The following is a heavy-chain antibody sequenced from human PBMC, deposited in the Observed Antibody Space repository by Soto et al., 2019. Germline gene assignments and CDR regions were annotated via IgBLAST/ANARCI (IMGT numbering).Heavy chain of an antibody. D-gene: IGHD6-6*01. J-gene: IGHJ4*02. CDR1: GFNFIYNA. V-gene: IGHV3-23*01. CDR2: ISGSGDKT. Sequence: PGGSLRLSCVSSGFNFIYNAMSWVRQAPGKGLQWVSTISGSGDKTYYADSVKGRFTISSDRSKNTLYLQMDSLRADDTAVYYCVRLPGGSAPRPDYWGQGTMVTVSS. CDR3: VRLPGGSAPRPDY.